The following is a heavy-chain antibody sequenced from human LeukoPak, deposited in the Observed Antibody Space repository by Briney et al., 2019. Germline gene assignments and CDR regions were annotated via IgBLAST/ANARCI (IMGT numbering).Heavy chain of an antibody. V-gene: IGHV1-2*02. Sequence: GASVKVSCKASGYTFTGYYMHWVRQAPGQGLEWMGWINPNSGGTNYAQKFQGRVTMTRATSSSPAYMELSRLRSDDTAVYYCARDGYDFWSGYYTTVWFDPWGQGTLVTVSS. D-gene: IGHD3-3*01. CDR3: ARDGYDFWSGYYTTVWFDP. CDR2: INPNSGGT. J-gene: IGHJ5*02. CDR1: GYTFTGYY.